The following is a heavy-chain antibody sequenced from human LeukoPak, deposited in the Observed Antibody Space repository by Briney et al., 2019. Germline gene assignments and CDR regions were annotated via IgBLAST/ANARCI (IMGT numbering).Heavy chain of an antibody. Sequence: GGSLRLSCAASGFTFSSYSMNWVRQAPGKGLEWVSSISSSSSYIYYADSVKGRFTISRDNAKNSLYLQMNSLRAEDTAVYYCARDLSGGSILTSPPGYWGQGTLVTVSS. V-gene: IGHV3-21*01. CDR3: ARDLSGGSILTSPPGY. D-gene: IGHD1-26*01. CDR2: ISSSSSYI. CDR1: GFTFSSYS. J-gene: IGHJ4*02.